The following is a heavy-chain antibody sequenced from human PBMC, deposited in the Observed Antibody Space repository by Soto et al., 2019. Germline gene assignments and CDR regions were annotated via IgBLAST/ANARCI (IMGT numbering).Heavy chain of an antibody. CDR1: GFTFSSYA. V-gene: IGHV3-23*01. CDR2: ISGSGGST. Sequence: EVQLLESGGGLVQPGGSLRLSCAASGFTFSSYAMSWVRQAPGKGLEWVSAISGSGGSTYYADSVKSRFSISRDNSKNTLYLQMNSLRAEDTAVYYCAKARLAAAGTRYDYWGQGTLVTVSS. CDR3: AKARLAAAGTRYDY. J-gene: IGHJ4*02. D-gene: IGHD6-13*01.